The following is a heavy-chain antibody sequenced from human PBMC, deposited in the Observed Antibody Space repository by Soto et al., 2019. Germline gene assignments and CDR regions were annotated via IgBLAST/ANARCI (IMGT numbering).Heavy chain of an antibody. D-gene: IGHD3-16*02. V-gene: IGHV3-23*01. CDR3: AKPLFGGVIVSDAFDI. CDR1: GFTFSSYA. J-gene: IGHJ3*02. CDR2: ISGSGGST. Sequence: HPGGSLRLSCAASGFTFSSYAMSWVRQAPGKGLEWVSAISGSGGSTYYADSVKGRFTISRDNSKNTLYLQMNSLRAEDTAVYYCAKPLFGGVIVSDAFDIWGQGTRVTVSS.